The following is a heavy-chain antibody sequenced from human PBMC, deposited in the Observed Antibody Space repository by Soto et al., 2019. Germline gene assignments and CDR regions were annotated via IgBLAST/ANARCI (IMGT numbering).Heavy chain of an antibody. Sequence: SETLSLTCTVSGGSVSSGSYYWSWIRQPPGKGLEWIGYIYYSGSTNYNPSLKSRVTISVDTSKNQFSLKLSSGTAADTAVYYCARFVVSVGSYMVPDDAFDIWGQGTMVTFS. CDR2: IYYSGST. V-gene: IGHV4-61*01. CDR1: GGSVSSGSYY. CDR3: ARFVVSVGSYMVPDDAFDI. J-gene: IGHJ3*02. D-gene: IGHD2-15*01.